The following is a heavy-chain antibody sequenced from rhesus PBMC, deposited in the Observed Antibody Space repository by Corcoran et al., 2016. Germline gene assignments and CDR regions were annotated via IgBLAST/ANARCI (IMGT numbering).Heavy chain of an antibody. CDR1: GYSISSGYG. Sequence: QLQLQESGPGLVKPSETLSLTCAVSGYSISSGYGWSWIRQPPGKGLEWIGYIPFSGSTSYNPSLQSRVTISRDTSKNQFSLKLSSVTAADTAVYYCAREIGSSYKNWYFDLWGPGTPITISS. V-gene: IGHV4-122*02. CDR2: IPFSGST. D-gene: IGHD4-29*01. J-gene: IGHJ2*01. CDR3: AREIGSSYKNWYFDL.